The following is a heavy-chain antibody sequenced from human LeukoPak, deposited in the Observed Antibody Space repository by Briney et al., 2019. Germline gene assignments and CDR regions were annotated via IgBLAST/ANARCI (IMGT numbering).Heavy chain of an antibody. CDR2: ITSSSSTI. J-gene: IGHJ4*02. V-gene: IGHV3-48*01. Sequence: GGSLRLSCAASGFTFTSYTMNWVRQAPGKGLEWVSYITSSSSTIYYADSVKGRFTMSRDNAENLLYLQMNSLRAEDTAVYYCARNFDSWGQGTLVTVS. CDR3: ARNFDS. D-gene: IGHD2/OR15-2a*01. CDR1: GFTFTSYT.